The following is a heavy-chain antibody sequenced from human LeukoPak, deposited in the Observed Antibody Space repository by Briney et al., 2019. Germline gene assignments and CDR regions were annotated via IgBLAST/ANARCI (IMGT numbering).Heavy chain of an antibody. CDR2: INPSGGST. J-gene: IGHJ4*02. CDR3: ARGRRITIFGVAKYYFDY. CDR1: GYTFTSYY. D-gene: IGHD3-3*01. V-gene: IGHV1-46*01. Sequence: ASVKVSCKASGYTFTSYYMHWVRQAPGQGLEWMGIINPSGGSTSYAQKFQGRVTMTRDTSTSTVYMELSSLRSEDTAVYYCARGRRITIFGVAKYYFDYWGQGTLVTVSS.